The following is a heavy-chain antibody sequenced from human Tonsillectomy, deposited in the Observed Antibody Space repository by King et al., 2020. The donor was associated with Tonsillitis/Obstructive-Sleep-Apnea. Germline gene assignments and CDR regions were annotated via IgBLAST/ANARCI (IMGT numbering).Heavy chain of an antibody. Sequence: VTLKESGPALVKPTQTLTLTCTFSGFSLSTSGMCVSWIRQPPGKALEWLARIDWDDDKYYSTSLKTRLTISKDTSKNQVVLTMTNMDPVDPATYYCARIQRWDYYYYMDVWGKGTTVTVSS. CDR1: GFSLSTSGMC. CDR3: ARIQRWDYYYYMDV. CDR2: IDWDDDK. V-gene: IGHV2-70*15. D-gene: IGHD4-23*01. J-gene: IGHJ6*03.